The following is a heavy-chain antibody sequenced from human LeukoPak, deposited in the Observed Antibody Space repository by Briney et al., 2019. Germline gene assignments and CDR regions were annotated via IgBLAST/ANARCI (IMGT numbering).Heavy chain of an antibody. V-gene: IGHV3-21*01. D-gene: IGHD1/OR15-1a*01. CDR1: GFTFSSYS. J-gene: IGHJ4*02. Sequence: GGSLRLSCAASGFTFSSYSMNWVRQAPGKGLEWVSSISSSSYIYYADSVKGRFTISRDNAKNSLYLQMNSLRAEDTAVYYCAKGNNEAYSSCFDYWGQGTLVTVSS. CDR3: AKGNNEAYSSCFDY. CDR2: ISSSSYI.